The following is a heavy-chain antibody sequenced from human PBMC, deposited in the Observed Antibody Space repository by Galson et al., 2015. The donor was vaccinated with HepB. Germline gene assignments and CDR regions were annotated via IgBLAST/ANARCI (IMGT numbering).Heavy chain of an antibody. CDR2: IYGGGGT. CDR1: GFTVGSHY. V-gene: IGHV3-66*02. Sequence: SLRLSCAASGFTVGSHYMSWVRQAPGKGLEWVSVIYGGGGTYYAESVKGRFTISRDNSKNTLYLQMNSLRAEDMAVYYCARDIASYGLDVWGQGTTVTVSS. D-gene: IGHD5/OR15-5a*01. CDR3: ARDIASYGLDV. J-gene: IGHJ6*02.